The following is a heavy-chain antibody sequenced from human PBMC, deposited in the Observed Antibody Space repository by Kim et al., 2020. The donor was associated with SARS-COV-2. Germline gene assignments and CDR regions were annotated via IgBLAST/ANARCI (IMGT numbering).Heavy chain of an antibody. CDR2: IHTGNGDT. CDR3: ARAAGGGDYHFFDY. V-gene: IGHV1-3*04. Sequence: ASVKVSCKTSGYTFSSFGIHWMRQAPGRTFEWMGWIHTGNGDTRFSKRFQDRITIDRDTSASTVSLGLSNLTSEDTAIYFCARAAGGGDYHFFDYWGQGT. D-gene: IGHD3-16*01. J-gene: IGHJ4*02. CDR1: GYTFSSFG.